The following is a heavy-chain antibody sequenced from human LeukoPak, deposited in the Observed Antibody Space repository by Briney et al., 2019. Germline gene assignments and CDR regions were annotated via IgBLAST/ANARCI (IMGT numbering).Heavy chain of an antibody. J-gene: IGHJ3*02. V-gene: IGHV1-2*02. D-gene: IGHD2-15*01. CDR2: INPNSGGT. CDR1: GYTFTGYY. CDR3: ARVTLGYCSGGSCYSAFDI. Sequence: ASVKVSCKASGYTFTGYYMHWVRQAPGQGLEWMGWINPNSGGTNYAQKFQGRVTMTRDTSISTAYMELSRLRSDDTAVYYCARVTLGYCSGGSCYSAFDIWGQGTMVTVSS.